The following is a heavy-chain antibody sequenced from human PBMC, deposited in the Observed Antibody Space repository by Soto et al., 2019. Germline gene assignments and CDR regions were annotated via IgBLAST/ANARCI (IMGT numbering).Heavy chain of an antibody. CDR2: ISGSGSST. CDR3: AYFTALNYYYGMDV. J-gene: IGHJ6*02. D-gene: IGHD1-26*01. V-gene: IGHV3-23*01. CDR1: GFTFTNYA. Sequence: EVQLLESGGGLVQPGGSLRLSCAASGFTFTNYAMSWVRQAPGKGLEWVSAISGSGSSTYYADSVKGRFTISRDNSENTLFLQMNSLRADDTAVYYCAYFTALNYYYGMDVWGQGTTVTVSS.